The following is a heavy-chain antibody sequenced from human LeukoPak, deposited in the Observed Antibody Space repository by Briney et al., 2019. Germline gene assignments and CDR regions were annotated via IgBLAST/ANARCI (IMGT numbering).Heavy chain of an antibody. Sequence: SETLSLTCTVSGGSISSYYWSWIRQPPGKGLEWIGYIYYSGSTNYNPSLKSRVTISVDTSKNQFSLKLSSVTAADTAVYYCARGLRRYCSGGSCYFSGSWFDPWGQGTLVTVSS. V-gene: IGHV4-59*01. J-gene: IGHJ5*02. CDR3: ARGLRRYCSGGSCYFSGSWFDP. CDR1: GGSISSYY. CDR2: IYYSGST. D-gene: IGHD2-15*01.